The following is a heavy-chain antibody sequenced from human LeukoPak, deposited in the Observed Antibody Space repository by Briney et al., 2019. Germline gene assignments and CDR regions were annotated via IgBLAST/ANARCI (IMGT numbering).Heavy chain of an antibody. V-gene: IGHV4-59*01. D-gene: IGHD3-10*01. CDR2: IYYSGST. Sequence: SETLSLTCTVSGGSISSYYWSWIRQPPGKGLEWIGYIYYSGSTNYNPSLKSRVTISVDTSKNQFSLKLSSVTAADTAVYYCARGVYYYGSGSYYKLARYYFDYWGQGTLVTVSS. CDR3: ARGVYYYGSGSYYKLARYYFDY. CDR1: GGSISSYY. J-gene: IGHJ4*02.